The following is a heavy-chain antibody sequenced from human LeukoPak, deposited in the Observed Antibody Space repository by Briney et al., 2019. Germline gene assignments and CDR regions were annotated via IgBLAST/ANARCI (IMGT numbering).Heavy chain of an antibody. Sequence: SETLSLTCTVSGDSLSPHYWSWIRQSPGRGREWIGYIYYSGRTEYSPSLRSRVTISVDTSKNHFSLKLTSLTVADTAVYYCARGPTSSGFEYWGQGTLVTVSS. CDR3: ARGPTSSGFEY. CDR2: IYYSGRT. V-gene: IGHV4-59*11. J-gene: IGHJ4*02. D-gene: IGHD3-10*01. CDR1: GDSLSPHY.